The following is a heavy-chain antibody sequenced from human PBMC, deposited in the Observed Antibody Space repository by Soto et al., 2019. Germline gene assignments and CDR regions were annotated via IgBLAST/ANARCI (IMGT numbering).Heavy chain of an antibody. J-gene: IGHJ5*02. CDR2: IFSSGST. CDR3: ARDQGVVVTADNWFDP. V-gene: IGHV4-4*07. D-gene: IGHD3-16*02. CDR1: GGSITDYS. Sequence: PSQTLSLTCTVSGGSITDYSWVWIRQPAGKGLEWIGRIFSSGSTNYNPSLKGRITMSLDTSKNQFSLKLNSATATDTAVYCCARDQGVVVTADNWFDPWGKGILVTVSS.